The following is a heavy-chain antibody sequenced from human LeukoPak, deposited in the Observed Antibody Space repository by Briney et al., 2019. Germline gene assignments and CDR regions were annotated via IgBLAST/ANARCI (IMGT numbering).Heavy chain of an antibody. V-gene: IGHV4-38-2*02. CDR2: IYHSGST. J-gene: IGHJ5*02. CDR1: GYSISSGYY. CDR3: AKTYYYGSGSYYTFDP. Sequence: PSQTLSLTCTVSGYSISSGYYWGWIRQPPGKGLEWIGSIYHSGSTYYNPSLKSRVTISVDTSKNQFSLKLSSVTAADTAVYYCAKTYYYGSGSYYTFDPWGQGTLVTVSS. D-gene: IGHD3-10*01.